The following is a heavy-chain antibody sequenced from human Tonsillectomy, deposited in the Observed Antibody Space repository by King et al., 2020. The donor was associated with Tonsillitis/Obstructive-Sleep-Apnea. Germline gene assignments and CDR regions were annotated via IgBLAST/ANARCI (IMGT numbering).Heavy chain of an antibody. CDR3: ARGGYCSGGTCYSPYAFDI. CDR1: GFTFRSYD. D-gene: IGHD2-15*01. CDR2: IGTAGDT. V-gene: IGHV3-13*01. Sequence: VQLVESGGGLVQPGGSLRLSCAASGFTFRSYDLHWVRQATGKGLEWVSGIGTAGDTYYPGSVRGRFTISRQNAKNSLYLQMNSLRAEDTAVYYCARGGYCSGGTCYSPYAFDIWGQGTMVTVSS. J-gene: IGHJ3*02.